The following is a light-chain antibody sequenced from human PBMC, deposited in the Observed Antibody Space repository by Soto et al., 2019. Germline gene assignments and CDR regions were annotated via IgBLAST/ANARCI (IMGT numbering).Light chain of an antibody. V-gene: IGKV3-15*01. J-gene: IGKJ4*01. CDR2: GAS. Sequence: EIVMTQSPAPLSVSPGERPTLSCRASQSLSSNLGWYQQKPGQAPRLLIYGASTRATGFPARFSGSGSETEFTLTISSLQSEDFAVYYCQQYNNWPLTFGEGTKVDIK. CDR3: QQYNNWPLT. CDR1: QSLSSN.